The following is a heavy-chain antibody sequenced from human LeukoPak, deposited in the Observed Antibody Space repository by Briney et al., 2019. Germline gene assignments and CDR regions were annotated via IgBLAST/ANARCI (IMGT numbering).Heavy chain of an antibody. CDR1: DGSISSSSYY. CDR3: ARDGDGGSGSYYDY. D-gene: IGHD3-10*01. CDR2: IYYSGST. V-gene: IGHV4-39*07. Sequence: SETLSLTCTVSDGSISSSSYYWGWIRQPPGKGLEWIGSIYYSGSTYYNPSLKSRVTISVDTSKNQFSLKLSSVTAADTAVYYCARDGDGGSGSYYDYWGQGTLVTVSS. J-gene: IGHJ4*02.